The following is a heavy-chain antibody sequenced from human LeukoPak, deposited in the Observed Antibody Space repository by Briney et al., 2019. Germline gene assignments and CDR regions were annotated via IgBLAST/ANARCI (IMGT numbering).Heavy chain of an antibody. J-gene: IGHJ4*02. CDR3: ARDYRTFIAARPTGY. CDR1: GYTFTGYY. D-gene: IGHD6-6*01. Sequence: ASVKVCCKASGYTFTGYYMHWVRQAPGQGVEWMGWINPNSGGTNYAQKFQGRVTMTRDTSISTAYMELSRLRSDDTAVYYCARDYRTFIAARPTGYWGQGTLVTVSS. CDR2: INPNSGGT. V-gene: IGHV1-2*02.